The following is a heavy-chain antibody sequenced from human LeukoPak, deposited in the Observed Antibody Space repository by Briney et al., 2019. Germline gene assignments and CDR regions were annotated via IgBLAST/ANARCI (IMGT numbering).Heavy chain of an antibody. J-gene: IGHJ3*02. Sequence: GGSLRLSCAASGFTFSGYSIYWVRQAPGKGLEWVSSISSSSTYIYYGDSVKGRFTISRDNAKNSLYLQLHSLRAEDTAVYYCARDSDYGGSFDIWGQGIMVTVSS. CDR3: ARDSDYGGSFDI. CDR1: GFTFSGYS. CDR2: ISSSSTYI. V-gene: IGHV3-21*04. D-gene: IGHD4-23*01.